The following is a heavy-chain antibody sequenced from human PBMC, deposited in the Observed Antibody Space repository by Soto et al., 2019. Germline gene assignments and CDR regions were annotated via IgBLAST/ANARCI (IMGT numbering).Heavy chain of an antibody. V-gene: IGHV3-11*05. CDR1: GFTFSDYY. CDR3: ARRAGDNDAFDN. Sequence: QVQLVESGGGLVKPGGSLRLSCAASGFTFSDYYMSWIRQAPGKGLEWVSYISSSSSYTNYADSVKGRFTISRDNAKNSLYLQMNSLRAEDTAVYYCARRAGDNDAFDNWGQGTMVTVSS. D-gene: IGHD2-21*01. J-gene: IGHJ3*02. CDR2: ISSSSSYT.